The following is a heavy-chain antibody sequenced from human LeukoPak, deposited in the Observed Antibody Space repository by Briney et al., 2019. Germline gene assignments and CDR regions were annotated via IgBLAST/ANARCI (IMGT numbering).Heavy chain of an antibody. CDR2: ISAYNGDT. CDR3: ARDPSNSSGWRTWFDP. D-gene: IGHD6-19*01. CDR1: GYTFTSRG. J-gene: IGHJ5*02. Sequence: ASVEVSCKASGYTFTSRGISWVRQAPGQGLEWMGWISAYNGDTNYAQNVQGRVTMTTDTSTSTAYMELRSLRSDDTAVYYCARDPSNSSGWRTWFDPWGQGTQVTVSS. V-gene: IGHV1-18*01.